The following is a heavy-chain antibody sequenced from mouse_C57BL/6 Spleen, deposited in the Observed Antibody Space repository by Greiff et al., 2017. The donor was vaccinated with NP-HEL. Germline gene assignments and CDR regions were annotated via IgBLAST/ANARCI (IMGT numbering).Heavy chain of an antibody. CDR1: GYTFTGYW. D-gene: IGHD1-1*01. Sequence: VKVVESGAELMKPGASVKLSCKATGYTFTGYWIEWVKQRPGHGLEWIGEILPGSGSTNYNEKFKGKATFTADTSSNTAYMQLSSLTTEDSAIYYCARSPLYGSSYHYAMDYWGQGTSVTVSS. CDR2: ILPGSGST. J-gene: IGHJ4*01. CDR3: ARSPLYGSSYHYAMDY. V-gene: IGHV1-9*01.